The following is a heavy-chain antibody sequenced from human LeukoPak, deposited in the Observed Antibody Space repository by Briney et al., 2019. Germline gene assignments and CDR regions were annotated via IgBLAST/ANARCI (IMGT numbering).Heavy chain of an antibody. CDR3: AKGGSATRFSFDY. Sequence: PGGSLRLSCAASGSTFSSYAMSWVRQAPGKGLEWVSGISGSSGGTYYADSVKGRFTISRDNSKNTLYLQMNSLRAEDTAVYYCAKGGSATRFSFDYWGQGILVTVSS. CDR1: GSTFSSYA. J-gene: IGHJ4*02. CDR2: ISGSSGGT. V-gene: IGHV3-23*01. D-gene: IGHD2-15*01.